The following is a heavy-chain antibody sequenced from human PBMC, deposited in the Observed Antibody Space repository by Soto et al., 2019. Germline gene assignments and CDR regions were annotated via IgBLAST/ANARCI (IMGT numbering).Heavy chain of an antibody. J-gene: IGHJ5*02. CDR1: GGTFSSYT. Sequence: QVQLVQSGAEVKKPGSSVKVSCKASGGTFSSYTISWVRQAHGQGHEWLGRIIPILGIANYAQKFQGRVTIAADKSTGTASMELSSLRSEDTAVYYCARIASMVRGVPFDPWGQGTLVTVSS. CDR3: ARIASMVRGVPFDP. CDR2: IIPILGIA. V-gene: IGHV1-69*02. D-gene: IGHD3-10*01.